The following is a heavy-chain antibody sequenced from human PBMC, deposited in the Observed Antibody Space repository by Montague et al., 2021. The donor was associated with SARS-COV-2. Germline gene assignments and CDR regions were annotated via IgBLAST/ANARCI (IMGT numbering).Heavy chain of an antibody. V-gene: IGHV4-61*02. Sequence: TLSLTCTVSGGSISRGYYYWSWIRLPAGKGLEWIGRIHRSGSPNYXXXLKSRVVLSVDTSRNQFSMKMTSVTAADTAMYYCARGVDTGVVTVTGGFDSWGQGTLVIVSS. CDR1: GGSISRGYYY. J-gene: IGHJ4*02. D-gene: IGHD5-18*01. CDR3: ARGVDTGVVTVTGGFDS. CDR2: IHRSGSP.